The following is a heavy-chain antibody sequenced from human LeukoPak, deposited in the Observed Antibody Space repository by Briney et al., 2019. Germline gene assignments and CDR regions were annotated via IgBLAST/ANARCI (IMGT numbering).Heavy chain of an antibody. J-gene: IGHJ6*02. CDR3: ARTQGGRGYYYYGMDV. CDR2: IYTDGTT. V-gene: IGHV3-53*01. CDR1: GFTVNNNY. D-gene: IGHD2-15*01. Sequence: GGSLRLSCAASGFTVNNNYMSWVRQAPGKGLEWVSVIYTDGTTYYADSVKGRFTISRDISKNTLYLQMNSLRAEDTAIYYCARTQGGRGYYYYGMDVWGQGTTVTVSS.